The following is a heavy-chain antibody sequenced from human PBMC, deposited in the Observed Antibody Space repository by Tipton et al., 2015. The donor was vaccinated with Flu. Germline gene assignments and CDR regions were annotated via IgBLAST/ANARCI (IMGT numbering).Heavy chain of an antibody. Sequence: TLSLTCTVSGGSISSYYWSCIRQPAGKGLEWIGRVYSSGSTNYNPSLKSRVTMSVDTSKNQFSLRLSSVTAADTAVYYCAREILWFGEYNAFDIWGQGTMVTVSS. CDR3: AREILWFGEYNAFDI. J-gene: IGHJ3*02. V-gene: IGHV4-4*07. CDR2: VYSSGST. D-gene: IGHD3-10*01. CDR1: GGSISSYY.